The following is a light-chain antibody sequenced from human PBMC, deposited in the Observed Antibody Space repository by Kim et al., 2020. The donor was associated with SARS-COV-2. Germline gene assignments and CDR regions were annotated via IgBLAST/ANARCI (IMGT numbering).Light chain of an antibody. CDR3: QTWGTGIRV. CDR1: SGHSSYA. CDR2: VDNDGSH. Sequence: SVKLTCTPSSGHSSYAIAWHQQRPEKGPQYLMKVDNDGSHTKGDGIPDRFSGSSSGAERYLTISSLQSEDEADYYCQTWGTGIRVFGGGTKLTVL. J-gene: IGLJ3*02. V-gene: IGLV4-69*01.